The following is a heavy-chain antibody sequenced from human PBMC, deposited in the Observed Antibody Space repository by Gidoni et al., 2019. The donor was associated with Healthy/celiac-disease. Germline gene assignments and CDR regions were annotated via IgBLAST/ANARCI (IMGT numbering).Heavy chain of an antibody. D-gene: IGHD5-18*01. V-gene: IGHV3-21*01. CDR2: ISSSSSYI. J-gene: IGHJ4*02. CDR3: AGGYSYGLGKGLDY. Sequence: EVQLVESGGGLVKPGGSLRLSCAASGFTFSSYSMNWVRQAPGKGLEWVSSISSSSSYIYYADSLKGRFTISRDNAKNSLYLQMNSLRAEDTAVYYCAGGYSYGLGKGLDYWGQGTLVTVSS. CDR1: GFTFSSYS.